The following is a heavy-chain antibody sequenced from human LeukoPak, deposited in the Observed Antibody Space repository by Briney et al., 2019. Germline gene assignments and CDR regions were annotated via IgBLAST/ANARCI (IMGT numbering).Heavy chain of an antibody. Sequence: GASVKVSCKASGYTFTNYGISWVRQAPGHGLEWMGWISGYNANTNYVQKFQGRVTMTTDTSTHTAYMELGSLRSDDTAVYYCARGSHRLYDYVWGTYESKDYWGQGTLVTVSS. D-gene: IGHD3-16*01. CDR1: GYTFTNYG. CDR2: ISGYNANT. CDR3: ARGSHRLYDYVWGTYESKDY. V-gene: IGHV1-18*01. J-gene: IGHJ4*02.